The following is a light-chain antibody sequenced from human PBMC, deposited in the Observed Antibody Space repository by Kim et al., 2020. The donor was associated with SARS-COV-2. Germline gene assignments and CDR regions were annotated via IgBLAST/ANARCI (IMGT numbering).Light chain of an antibody. CDR3: QHLGT. Sequence: QVTQSPSTLSESVGDRVTITCRASQSISAWMAWYQQKPGKAPKLLIYHASSLQSGVPSRFGGSGSGTEFTLTINNLQPDDFATYYCQHLGTFGLGTKVDIK. J-gene: IGKJ3*01. V-gene: IGKV1-5*01. CDR2: HAS. CDR1: QSISAW.